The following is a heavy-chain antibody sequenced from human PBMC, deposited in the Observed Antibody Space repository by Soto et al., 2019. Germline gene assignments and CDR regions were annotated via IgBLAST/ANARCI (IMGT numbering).Heavy chain of an antibody. CDR2: IYYSGRT. Sequence: TSETLSLTCTVSGGSINNYYWSWIRQPPGKGLEWIGYIYYSGRTSYNPSLKSRVTISVDTSKNQFSLKLSSVTAADTAVYYCARGMTTVTTLDYWGQGTLVTVSS. CDR1: GGSINNYY. D-gene: IGHD4-17*01. V-gene: IGHV4-59*08. CDR3: ARGMTTVTTLDY. J-gene: IGHJ4*02.